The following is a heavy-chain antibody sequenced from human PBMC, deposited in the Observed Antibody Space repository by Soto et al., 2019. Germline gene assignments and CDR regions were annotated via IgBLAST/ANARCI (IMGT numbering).Heavy chain of an antibody. J-gene: IGHJ4*02. CDR3: AKVGYSYGFGGYFDY. Sequence: PGGSRRLSCGASGFTFSSSAMSWVRQAPGKGLEWVSAISGTGGSTYYADSVKGRFTISRDNSKNTLYLQMTSLRAEDTAVYYCAKVGYSYGFGGYFDYWGQGTLVTVSS. V-gene: IGHV3-23*01. CDR1: GFTFSSSA. D-gene: IGHD5-18*01. CDR2: ISGTGGST.